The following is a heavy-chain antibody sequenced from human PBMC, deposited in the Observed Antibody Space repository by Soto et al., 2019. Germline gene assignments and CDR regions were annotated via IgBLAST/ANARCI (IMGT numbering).Heavy chain of an antibody. CDR3: ARAAAAEFDY. Sequence: QVQLQESGPGLVKPSETLSLTCTVSGGSISSYYWSWIRQPPGKGLEWIGYIYYSGSTNYNPSLKSRVTISVDTSKNQFSLKLSSVTAADTAVYYCARAAAAEFDYWGQGTLVTVSS. CDR2: IYYSGST. V-gene: IGHV4-59*01. CDR1: GGSISSYY. D-gene: IGHD6-13*01. J-gene: IGHJ4*02.